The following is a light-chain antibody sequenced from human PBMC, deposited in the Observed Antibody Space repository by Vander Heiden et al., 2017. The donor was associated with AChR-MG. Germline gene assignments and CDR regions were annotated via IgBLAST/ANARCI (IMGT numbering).Light chain of an antibody. CDR1: QSISSY. J-gene: IGKJ2*01. CDR3: QQSYSTPQT. CDR2: AAS. Sequence: DIQMTQSPSSPSASVGDRVTITCRASQSISSYLNWYQQKPGKAPKLLIYAASRLQSGVPSRFSGSGSGTDFTLTISSLQPEDFATYYCQQSYSTPQTFGQGTKLEIK. V-gene: IGKV1-39*01.